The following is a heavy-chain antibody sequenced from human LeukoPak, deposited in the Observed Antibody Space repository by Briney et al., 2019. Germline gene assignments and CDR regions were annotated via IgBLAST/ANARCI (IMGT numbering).Heavy chain of an antibody. J-gene: IGHJ5*02. CDR3: ARKVPNDSSGYYYRGQFDP. V-gene: IGHV1-69*06. Sequence: SVKVSCKASGGTFSSYAISWVRQAPGQGLEWMGGIIPIFGTANYAQKFQGRVTITADKSTSTAYMELSSLRSEDTAVYYCARKVPNDSSGYYYRGQFDPWGQGTLVAVSS. CDR1: GGTFSSYA. CDR2: IIPIFGTA. D-gene: IGHD3-22*01.